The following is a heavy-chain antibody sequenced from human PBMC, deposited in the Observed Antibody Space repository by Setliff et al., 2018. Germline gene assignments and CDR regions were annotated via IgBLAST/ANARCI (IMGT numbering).Heavy chain of an antibody. V-gene: IGHV4-30-4*02. CDR2: IYYTGKT. CDR1: GDSLSGDNYF. D-gene: IGHD3-10*01. CDR3: ARTSTYVLGSGSYWDRWFDP. J-gene: IGHJ5*02. Sequence: ASETLSLTRTVSGDSLSGDNYFWSWIRHLPGKGLQWLGHIYYTGKTYYNPSLKSRLEMSVDTSKREFALRLSSVTAADTAVYYCARTSTYVLGSGSYWDRWFDPWSQGTLVTVSS.